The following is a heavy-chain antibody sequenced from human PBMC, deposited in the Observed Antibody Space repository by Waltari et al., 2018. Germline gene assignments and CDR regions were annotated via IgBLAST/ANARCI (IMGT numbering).Heavy chain of an antibody. J-gene: IGHJ4*02. CDR1: GFTFSSYW. V-gene: IGHV3-74*01. CDR2: INSDESST. CDR3: VRVGGAYSPFGY. Sequence: VQLVEAGGGLVQPGGSLRLSCAASGFTFSSYWMHWVRQAPGKGLVWVSRINSDESSTSYADSVKGRFTISRDNAKNTLYLQMDSLRAEDTAVYYCVRVGGAYSPFGYWGQGILVTVSS. D-gene: IGHD2-21*01.